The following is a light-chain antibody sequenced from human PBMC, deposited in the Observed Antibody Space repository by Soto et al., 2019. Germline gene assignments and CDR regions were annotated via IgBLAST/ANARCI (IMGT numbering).Light chain of an antibody. V-gene: IGLV2-11*01. Sequence: QSVLTQPRSVSGAPGQSVTISCTGTSSDVGGYNYVSWYQQHPGKAPKLMIYDVSKRPSGVPDRFSGSKSGNTASQTISGLQAEDEADYYCCSYAGSSTYVFGTGTKVTVL. CDR2: DVS. CDR3: CSYAGSSTYV. CDR1: SSDVGGYNY. J-gene: IGLJ1*01.